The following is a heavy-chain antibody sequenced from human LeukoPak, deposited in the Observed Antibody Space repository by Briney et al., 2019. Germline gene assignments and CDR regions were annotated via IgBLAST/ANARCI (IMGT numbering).Heavy chain of an antibody. CDR3: AREGLDY. J-gene: IGHJ4*02. CDR2: MNPNSGNS. Sequence: ASVKVSCKASGYTFTNYDINWVRQATGQGLEWMGYMNPNSGNSAYAQKFQGRVTITTDASISTAYMELSGLRSGDTALYYCAREGLDYWGQGTLVTVSS. CDR1: GYTFTNYD. V-gene: IGHV1-8*01.